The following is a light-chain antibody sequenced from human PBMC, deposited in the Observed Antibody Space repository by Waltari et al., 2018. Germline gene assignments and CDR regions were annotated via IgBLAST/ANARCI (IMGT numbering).Light chain of an antibody. V-gene: IGKV4-1*01. CDR2: WAS. CDR1: QTVLDSSNNKNY. CDR3: QQYYSFHWT. J-gene: IGKJ1*01. Sequence: DIVMTQSPDSLAVSLGERATINCNSSQTVLDSSNNKNYLAWYQQKTGQPPKLLIYWASTRESGVPARFSGSGSGTGFTLTISSLQAEDVAVYHCQQYYSFHWTFGQGTKVEIK.